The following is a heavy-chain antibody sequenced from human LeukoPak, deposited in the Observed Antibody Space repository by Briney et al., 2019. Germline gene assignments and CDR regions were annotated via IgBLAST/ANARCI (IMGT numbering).Heavy chain of an antibody. CDR3: ARPQGYCSGGSCYSRWFDP. CDR1: GGSLSSGSSY. Sequence: SETLSLTCTVSGGSLSSGSSYWSWIRQHPGKGLEWIGYIFYTGSTYYNPSLNSRINISVVTSKNQFSLQLSSVTAADTAVYYCARPQGYCSGGSCYSRWFDPWGQGTLVTVSS. V-gene: IGHV4-31*03. D-gene: IGHD2-15*01. J-gene: IGHJ5*02. CDR2: IFYTGST.